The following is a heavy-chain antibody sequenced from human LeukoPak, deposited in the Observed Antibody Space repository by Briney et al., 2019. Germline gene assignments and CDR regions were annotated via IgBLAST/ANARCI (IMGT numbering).Heavy chain of an antibody. CDR1: GCTFTSYY. CDR3: ARGVAAAVSSGGWFDP. J-gene: IGHJ5*02. CDR2: INPSGGST. D-gene: IGHD6-13*01. V-gene: IGHV1-46*01. Sequence: VASVKVSCKASGCTFTSYYMHWVRQAPGQGLEWMGIINPSGGSTSYAQKFQGRVTMTRDTSTSTVYMELSSPRSEDTAVYYCARGVAAAVSSGGWFDPWGQGTLVTVSS.